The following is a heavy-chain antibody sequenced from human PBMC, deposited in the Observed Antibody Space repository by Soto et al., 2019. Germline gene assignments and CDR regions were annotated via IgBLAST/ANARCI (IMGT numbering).Heavy chain of an antibody. D-gene: IGHD1-26*01. J-gene: IGHJ4*02. CDR1: GFTFSSYG. V-gene: IGHV3-33*01. CDR2: IWYDGSNK. Sequence: QVQLVESGGGVVRPGRSLRLSCAASGFTFSSYGMHWVRQAPGKGLEWVAVIWYDGSNKYYADSVQGRFTISRDNAKNSVYLQMNSLRAEDTAIYYCTRALGGATSFLFDYWGQGTLVTVSS. CDR3: TRALGGATSFLFDY.